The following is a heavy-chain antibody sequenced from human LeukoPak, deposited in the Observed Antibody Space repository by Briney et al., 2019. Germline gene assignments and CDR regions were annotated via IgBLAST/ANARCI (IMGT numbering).Heavy chain of an antibody. Sequence: GGSLRLSCAASGFTFSSYAMSWVRQAPGKGLEWVSAISGSGGSTFYADSVRGRFTISRDNSKNTLYLQMNSLRAEDTAVCYCAKDTQPYYYDSSGTTDYWGQGTLVTVSS. CDR2: ISGSGGST. CDR1: GFTFSSYA. V-gene: IGHV3-23*01. D-gene: IGHD3-22*01. CDR3: AKDTQPYYYDSSGTTDY. J-gene: IGHJ4*02.